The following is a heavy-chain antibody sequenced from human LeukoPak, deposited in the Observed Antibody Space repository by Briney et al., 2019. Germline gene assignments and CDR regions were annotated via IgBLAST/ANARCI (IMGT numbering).Heavy chain of an antibody. CDR1: GGSLNSTTYY. V-gene: IGHV4-39*01. D-gene: IGHD3-16*02. CDR2: IHYSGSA. Sequence: SETLSLTCTVSGGSLNSTTYYWGWIRQPPGKGLEWIGSIHYSGSAYNNPSLKSRVAISVDTSKNQFSLNLSSVTAADTAVYYCARTYDYVWGSYRYPFDYWGQGTLVTVSS. J-gene: IGHJ4*02. CDR3: ARTYDYVWGSYRYPFDY.